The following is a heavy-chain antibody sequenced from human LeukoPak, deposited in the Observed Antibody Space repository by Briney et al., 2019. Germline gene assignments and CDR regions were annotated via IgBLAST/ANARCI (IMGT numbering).Heavy chain of an antibody. V-gene: IGHV1-18*04. CDR3: ARDRRVGVGVVVTAMDFDY. D-gene: IGHD2-21*02. CDR1: GYTFTGYY. Sequence: ASVKVSCKASGYTFTGYYMHWVRQAPGQGLEWMGWISAYNGNTNYAQKLQGRVTMTTDTSTSTAYMELRSLRSDDTAVYYCARDRRVGVGVVVTAMDFDYWGQGTLVTVSS. CDR2: ISAYNGNT. J-gene: IGHJ4*02.